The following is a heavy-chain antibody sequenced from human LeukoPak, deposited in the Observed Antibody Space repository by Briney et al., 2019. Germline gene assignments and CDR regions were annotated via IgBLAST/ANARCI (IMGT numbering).Heavy chain of an antibody. CDR3: ARNVRYFGENWLDP. Sequence: PGGSLTLLCAASVFTFSSYCMHCPRHSPGKARVWVSRINSDGCSTTYADSVKGRLTISRDNAKNTLNLQMNSLRAEDRDVYYCARNVRYFGENWLDPWGQGTLVTVSS. D-gene: IGHD3-9*01. V-gene: IGHV3-74*03. CDR1: VFTFSSYC. J-gene: IGHJ5*02. CDR2: INSDGCST.